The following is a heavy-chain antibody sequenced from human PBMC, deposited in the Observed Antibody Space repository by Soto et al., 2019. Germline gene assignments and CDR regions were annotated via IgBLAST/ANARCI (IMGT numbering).Heavy chain of an antibody. V-gene: IGHV1-8*01. CDR1: GYTFTSYD. CDR2: MNPNSGNT. Sequence: ASVKVSCKASGYTFTSYDINWVRQATGQGLEWMGWMNPNSGNTGYAQKFQGRVTMTRNTSISTAYMELSSLRSEDTAVYYCARGRTGTIFGVVIRTGYYYGMDVWGQGTTVTVSS. D-gene: IGHD3-3*01. CDR3: ARGRTGTIFGVVIRTGYYYGMDV. J-gene: IGHJ6*02.